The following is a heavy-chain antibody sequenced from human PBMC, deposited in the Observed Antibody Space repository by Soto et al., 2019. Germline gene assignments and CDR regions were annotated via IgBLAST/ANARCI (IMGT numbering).Heavy chain of an antibody. D-gene: IGHD3-3*01. CDR1: GFSLTTSGVG. Sequence: QITLNESGPTVVKPAETLTLTCTFSGFSLTTSGVGVGWIRQSPGKAPEWLALIYWDDAKRYSASLKSRLTLTKDTSKNQVVLTMASVDAADTATYSCAHRILRTVFGLVTTTAIYFDFWGQGTPVVVSS. CDR2: IYWDDAK. V-gene: IGHV2-5*02. CDR3: AHRILRTVFGLVTTTAIYFDF. J-gene: IGHJ4*02.